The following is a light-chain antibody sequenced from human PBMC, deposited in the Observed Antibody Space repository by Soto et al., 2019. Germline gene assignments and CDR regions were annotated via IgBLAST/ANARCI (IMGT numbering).Light chain of an antibody. Sequence: QSALTQPRSVSGSPRQSVTISCTATSSDVGGYNYVSWYQQHPGKAPKLMIYDVSKRPSGVPDRFSGSKSGNTASLTISGLQAEDEADYYCCSYAGSYTLVFGGGTKLTVL. CDR1: SSDVGGYNY. J-gene: IGLJ2*01. V-gene: IGLV2-11*01. CDR3: CSYAGSYTLV. CDR2: DVS.